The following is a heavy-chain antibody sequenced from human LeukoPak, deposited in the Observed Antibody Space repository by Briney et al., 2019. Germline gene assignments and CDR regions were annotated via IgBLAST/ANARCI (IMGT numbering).Heavy chain of an antibody. CDR3: ARARITMVRGDRGYAFDI. CDR2: ISPSGGST. Sequence: ASVKVSCKAFGYTFTSNYMHWVRQAPGQGPEWMGVISPSGGSTTYAQKFQGRVTLTRDMSTSTAYMELSSLRSEDTAVYYCARARITMVRGDRGYAFDIWGQGTMVAVSS. V-gene: IGHV1-46*01. CDR1: GYTFTSNY. J-gene: IGHJ3*02. D-gene: IGHD3-10*01.